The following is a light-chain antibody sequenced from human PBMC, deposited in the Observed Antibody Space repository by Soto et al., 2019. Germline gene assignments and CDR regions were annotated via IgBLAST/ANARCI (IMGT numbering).Light chain of an antibody. CDR2: GAS. Sequence: EVVMTQSPATLSMSPGERATLSCRASPTVSSNLAWYQQKPGQTPRLLIYGASTRAPGIPARFSGSGSGTDFTHTISSLQSEDFAVYYCQQYNNWPLTFGGGTKVEIK. CDR1: PTVSSN. CDR3: QQYNNWPLT. J-gene: IGKJ4*01. V-gene: IGKV3-15*01.